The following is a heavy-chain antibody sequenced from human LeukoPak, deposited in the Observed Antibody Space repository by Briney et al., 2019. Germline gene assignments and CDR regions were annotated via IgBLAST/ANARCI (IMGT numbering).Heavy chain of an antibody. D-gene: IGHD3-10*01. CDR1: GGTFSSYA. CDR2: IIPILGIA. CDR3: HNMVRGVITRDY. V-gene: IGHV1-69*04. J-gene: IGHJ4*02. Sequence: ASVKVSCKASGGTFSSYAISWVRQAPGQGLEWMGRIIPILGIANYAQKFQGRVTITADKSTSTAYMELSSLRSEDTAVYYCHNMVRGVITRDYWGQGTLVTVSS.